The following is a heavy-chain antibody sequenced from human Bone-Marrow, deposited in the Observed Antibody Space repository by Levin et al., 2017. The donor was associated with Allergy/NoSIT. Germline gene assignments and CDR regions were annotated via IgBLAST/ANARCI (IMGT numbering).Heavy chain of an antibody. V-gene: IGHV3-7*01. Sequence: LSLTCAASGFTFSSSWMSWVRQAPGKGLEWVANIKQDGSEKYYVDSVKGRFTISRDNAKNSLYLQMNSLRAEDTAVYYCARDSYSYSSGWYGAFDIWGQGTMVTVSS. D-gene: IGHD6-19*01. CDR3: ARDSYSYSSGWYGAFDI. CDR2: IKQDGSEK. CDR1: GFTFSSSW. J-gene: IGHJ3*02.